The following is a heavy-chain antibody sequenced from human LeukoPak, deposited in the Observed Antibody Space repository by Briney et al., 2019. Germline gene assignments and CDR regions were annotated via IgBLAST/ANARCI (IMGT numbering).Heavy chain of an antibody. CDR2: INPNSGGT. J-gene: IGHJ6*02. CDR1: GFTFSSYG. Sequence: GRSLRLSCAASGFTFSSYGMHWVRQAPGQGLEWMGWINPNSGGTNYAQKFQGRVTMTRDTSISTAYMELSRLRSDDTAVYYCARYYYYGMDVWGQGTTVTVSS. V-gene: IGHV1-2*02. CDR3: ARYYYYGMDV.